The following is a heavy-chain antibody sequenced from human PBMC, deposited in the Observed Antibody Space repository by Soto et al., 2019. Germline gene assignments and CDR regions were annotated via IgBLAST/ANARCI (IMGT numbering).Heavy chain of an antibody. Sequence: PGGSLRLSCAASGFTFSSYAMHWVRQAPGKGLEWVAVISYDGSNKYYADSVKGRFTISRDNSKNTLYLQMNSLRAEDTAVYYCARDIYSYGQYYYYGMDVWGQGTTVTVSS. V-gene: IGHV3-30-3*01. J-gene: IGHJ6*02. D-gene: IGHD5-18*01. CDR3: ARDIYSYGQYYYYGMDV. CDR1: GFTFSSYA. CDR2: ISYDGSNK.